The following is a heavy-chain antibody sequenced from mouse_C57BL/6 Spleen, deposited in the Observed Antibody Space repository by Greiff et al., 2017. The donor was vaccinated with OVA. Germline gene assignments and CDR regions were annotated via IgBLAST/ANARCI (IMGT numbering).Heavy chain of an antibody. J-gene: IGHJ1*03. CDR3: AREGDYGNYRYFDV. CDR2: INPNYGTT. Sequence: VQLQQSGPELVKPGASVKISCKASGYSFTDYNMNWVKQSNGKSLEWIGVINPNYGTTSYNQKFKGKATLTVEQSSSTAYMQLNSLTSEDSAVYYCAREGDYGNYRYFDVWGTGTTVTVSS. V-gene: IGHV1-39*01. CDR1: GYSFTDYN. D-gene: IGHD2-1*01.